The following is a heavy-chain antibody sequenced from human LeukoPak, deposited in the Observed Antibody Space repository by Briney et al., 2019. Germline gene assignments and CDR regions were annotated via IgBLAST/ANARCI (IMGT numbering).Heavy chain of an antibody. D-gene: IGHD3-22*01. J-gene: IGHJ4*02. Sequence: PSETLSLTCAVYGGSFNGYYWSWIRQPPGKGLEWIGEINHSGSTNYNPSLKSRVTISVDTSKNQFSLKLSSVTAADTAVYYCARGRRRSSITLIVVVIHNPIYFDYWGQGTLVTVSS. CDR3: ARGRRRSSITLIVVVIHNPIYFDY. CDR1: GGSFNGYY. V-gene: IGHV4-34*01. CDR2: INHSGST.